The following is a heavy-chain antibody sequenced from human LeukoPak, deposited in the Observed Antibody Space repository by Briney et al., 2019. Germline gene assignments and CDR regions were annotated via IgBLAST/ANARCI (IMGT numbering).Heavy chain of an antibody. CDR2: IWYDGSNK. CDR3: ARVSPPADPYTYYYDSSGSFFDY. CDR1: GFTLSSYG. V-gene: IGHV3-33*01. D-gene: IGHD3-22*01. Sequence: GSSLRLSCAASGFTLSSYGMHWVRQGPGKGLEGVAFIWYDGSNKYYADSVKGRFTISRDNSKNTLYLQMNSLRAEDTAVYSCARVSPPADPYTYYYDSSGSFFDYWGQGTLVTVSS. J-gene: IGHJ4*02.